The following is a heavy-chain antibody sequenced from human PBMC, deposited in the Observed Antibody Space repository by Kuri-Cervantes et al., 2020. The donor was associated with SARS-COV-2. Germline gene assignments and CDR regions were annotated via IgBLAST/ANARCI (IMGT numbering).Heavy chain of an antibody. D-gene: IGHD3-10*01. V-gene: IGHV3-21*01. CDR1: GFTFSSYS. CDR3: ASLTGFNWFDP. Sequence: GESLKISCAASGFTFSSYSMNWVRQAPGKGLEWVSSISSSSSYIYYADSVKGRFTISRDNAKNSLYLQMNSLRAEDTAVYYCASLTGFNWFDPWGQGTLVTVSS. CDR2: ISSSSSYI. J-gene: IGHJ5*02.